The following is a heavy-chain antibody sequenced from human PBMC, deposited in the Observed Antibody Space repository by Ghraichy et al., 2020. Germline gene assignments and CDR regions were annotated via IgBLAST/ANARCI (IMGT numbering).Heavy chain of an antibody. CDR1: GGSFSGYY. J-gene: IGHJ4*02. CDR3: ARGRRQWLYFHFDY. V-gene: IGHV4-34*01. Sequence: SETLSLTCAVYGGSFSGYYWSWIRQPPGKGLEWIGEINHSGSTNYNPSLKSRVTISVDTSKNQFSLKLSSVTAADTAVYYCARGRRQWLYFHFDYWGQGTLVTVSS. D-gene: IGHD6-19*01. CDR2: INHSGST.